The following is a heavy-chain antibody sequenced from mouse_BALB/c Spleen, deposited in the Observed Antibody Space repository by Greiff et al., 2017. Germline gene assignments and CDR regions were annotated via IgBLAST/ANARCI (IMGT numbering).Heavy chain of an antibody. Sequence: EVQLQQSGAELVRSGASVKLSCTASGFNIKDYYMHWVKQRPEQGLEWIGWIDPENGDTEYAPKFQGKATMTADTSSNTAYLQLSSLTSEDTAVYYCTAYGNSLAYWGQGTLVTVSA. J-gene: IGHJ3*01. CDR1: GFNIKDYY. D-gene: IGHD2-10*02. CDR2: IDPENGDT. V-gene: IGHV14-4*02. CDR3: TAYGNSLAY.